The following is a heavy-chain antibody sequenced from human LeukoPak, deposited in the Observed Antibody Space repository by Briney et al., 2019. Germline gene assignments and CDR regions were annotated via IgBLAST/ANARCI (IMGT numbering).Heavy chain of an antibody. CDR1: GGSISSSSYY. V-gene: IGHV4-61*02. Sequence: SETLSLTCSASGGSISSSSYYWSWIRQPAGKGLEWIGRIYTSGSTNYNPSLKSRVTMSVDTSKNQFSLKLSSVTAADTAVYYCARDRVAAAGPEAFDIWGQGTMVTVSS. D-gene: IGHD6-13*01. J-gene: IGHJ3*02. CDR3: ARDRVAAAGPEAFDI. CDR2: IYTSGST.